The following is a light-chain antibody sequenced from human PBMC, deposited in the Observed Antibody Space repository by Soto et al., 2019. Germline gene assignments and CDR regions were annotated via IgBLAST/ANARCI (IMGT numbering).Light chain of an antibody. CDR1: NSDVGGYDY. Sequence: QSALTQPASVSGSPGQSITISCTGTNSDVGGYDYVSWYQQHPGKAPKLLIYDVRKRPSGLSNRFSVSKSGNTASLTISGLLTEDESDYYCSSFTGSASWVLGGGTK. CDR3: SSFTGSASWV. V-gene: IGLV2-14*03. CDR2: DVR. J-gene: IGLJ3*02.